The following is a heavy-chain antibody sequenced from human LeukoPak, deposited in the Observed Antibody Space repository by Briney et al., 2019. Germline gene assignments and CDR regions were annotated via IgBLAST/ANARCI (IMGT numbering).Heavy chain of an antibody. V-gene: IGHV3-7*01. J-gene: IGHJ4*02. CDR3: ARGEGDSGWYPGDY. D-gene: IGHD6-19*01. CDR2: IKQDGSEK. Sequence: GGSLRLSCAASGFTFASYWMSWVHQAPGKGLECVANIKQDGSEKYYVDSVKGRFTISRDNAKNSLYLQMNSLRVEDTAVYYCARGEGDSGWYPGDYWGQGTLVTVSS. CDR1: GFTFASYW.